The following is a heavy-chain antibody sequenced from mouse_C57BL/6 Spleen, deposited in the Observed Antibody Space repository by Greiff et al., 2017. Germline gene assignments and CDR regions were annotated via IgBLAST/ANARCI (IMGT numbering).Heavy chain of an antibody. V-gene: IGHV1-80*01. CDR1: GYAFSSYW. CDR2: IYPGDGDT. Sequence: QVQLQQSGAELVKPGASVKISCKASGYAFSSYWMNWVKQRPGKGLEWIGQIYPGDGDTNYNGKFKGKATLTADKSSSTAYMKLSSLTSEDSAVYFCARRGYGSSYYFDYWGQGTTLTVSS. J-gene: IGHJ2*01. D-gene: IGHD1-1*01. CDR3: ARRGYGSSYYFDY.